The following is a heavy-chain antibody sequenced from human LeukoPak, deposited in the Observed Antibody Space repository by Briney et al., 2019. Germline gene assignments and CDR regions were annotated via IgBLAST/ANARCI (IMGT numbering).Heavy chain of an antibody. CDR1: GYTFTGYY. CDR3: ARAAVELLWFGETLGY. V-gene: IGHV1-2*06. D-gene: IGHD3-10*01. J-gene: IGHJ1*01. CDR2: TNPNSGGT. Sequence: GASVKVSCXASGYTFTGYYMHWVRQAPGQGLEWMGRTNPNSGGTNYAHKFQGRVTMTRDTSISTAYMELSRLRSDDTAVYYCARAAVELLWFGETLGYWGQGTLVTVSS.